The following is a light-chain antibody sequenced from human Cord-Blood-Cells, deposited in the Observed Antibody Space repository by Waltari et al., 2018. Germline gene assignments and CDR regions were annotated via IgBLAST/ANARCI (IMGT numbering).Light chain of an antibody. Sequence: QSALTQPRSVSGSPGQSVTISCTGTSSDVGGYNYVSWYQQHPGKAPKLMIYDVSKRPSGVPDRFSGSKSVNTASLTISGLQAEDESDDYCCSYAGSYTFDVVFGGGTKLTVL. J-gene: IGLJ2*01. V-gene: IGLV2-11*01. CDR2: DVS. CDR1: SSDVGGYNY. CDR3: CSYAGSYTFDVV.